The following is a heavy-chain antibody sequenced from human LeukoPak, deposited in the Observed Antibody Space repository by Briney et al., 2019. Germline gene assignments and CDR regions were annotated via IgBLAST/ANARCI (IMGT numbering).Heavy chain of an antibody. CDR3: ARTNGYPNYYFDY. J-gene: IGHJ4*02. V-gene: IGHV4-61*02. CDR2: IYTSGST. D-gene: IGHD1-1*01. CDR1: GGSISSGSYY. Sequence: SETLSLTCTVSGGSISSGSYYWSWIRQPAGKGLEWIGRIYTSGSTNYNPSLKSQVTISVDTSKNQFSLKLSSVTAADTAVYYCARTNGYPNYYFDYWGQGTLVTVSS.